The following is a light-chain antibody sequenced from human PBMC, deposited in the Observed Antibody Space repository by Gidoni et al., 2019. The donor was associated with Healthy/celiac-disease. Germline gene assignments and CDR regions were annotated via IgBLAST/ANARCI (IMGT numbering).Light chain of an antibody. CDR1: QSVSSY. Sequence: EIVLTQSPATLSLSPGERATLSCRASQSVSSYLAWYQQKPGQAPRLLIYDASNRATGIPARFSGSESGTDFTLTISSLEPEDFAVYYCQQRSNWPPFTFXPXTKVDIK. V-gene: IGKV3-11*01. CDR3: QQRSNWPPFT. J-gene: IGKJ3*01. CDR2: DAS.